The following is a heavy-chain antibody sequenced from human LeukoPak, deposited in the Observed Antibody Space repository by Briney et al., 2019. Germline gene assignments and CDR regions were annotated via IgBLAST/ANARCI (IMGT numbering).Heavy chain of an antibody. CDR1: GDSISSSTYY. CDR3: ASSINLPYYDFWSGYYPASYYYYYMDV. J-gene: IGHJ6*03. CDR2: IYYSGST. D-gene: IGHD3-3*01. V-gene: IGHV4-39*07. Sequence: PSETLSLTCTVSGDSISSSTYYWGWIRQPPGKGLEWIGSIYYSGSTYYKPSLKSRVTISVHTSKNQFSLKLSSLTAADTAVYYCASSINLPYYDFWSGYYPASYYYYYMDVWGKGTTVTVSS.